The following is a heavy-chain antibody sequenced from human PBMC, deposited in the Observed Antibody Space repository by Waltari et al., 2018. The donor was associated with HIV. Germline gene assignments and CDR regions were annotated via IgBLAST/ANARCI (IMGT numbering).Heavy chain of an antibody. CDR3: ARAFMIRGTGAFDI. J-gene: IGHJ3*02. CDR1: GFTFSSYE. CDR2: ISSSGSTI. V-gene: IGHV3-48*03. Sequence: EVQVVESGGGLVQPGGSLRLSCAASGFTFSSYEMNWVRQAQGKGLEWVSYISSSGSTIYFADSVKGRFTMSRDNAKNSLYLRMNSLRAEDTAVYYCARAFMIRGTGAFDIWGQVTMVTVSS. D-gene: IGHD3-10*01.